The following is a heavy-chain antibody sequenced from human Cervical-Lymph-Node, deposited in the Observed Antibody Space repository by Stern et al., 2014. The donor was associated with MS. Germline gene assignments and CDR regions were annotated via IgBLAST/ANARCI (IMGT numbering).Heavy chain of an antibody. J-gene: IGHJ6*02. D-gene: IGHD3-10*01. CDR2: MTPNSGNK. V-gene: IGHV1-8*01. CDR1: GYTFTNYN. CDR3: ARVRFYGSGIYYALGDGMDV. Sequence: QMQLVQSGAEVKKPGASVKVSCKASGYTFTNYNIDWVRQATGQGLEWMGWMTPNSGNKGYAQRFQGRVTMTRDTSTSTAYMELSSLKAEDTAVYYCARVRFYGSGIYYALGDGMDVWGQGTTVTVSS.